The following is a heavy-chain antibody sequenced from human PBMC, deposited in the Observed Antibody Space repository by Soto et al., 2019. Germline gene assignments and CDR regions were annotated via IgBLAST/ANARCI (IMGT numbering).Heavy chain of an antibody. Sequence: QVQLVQSGAEVQKPGSSVKVSCKASGGTFSSYAISWVRQAPGQGLEWMGGIIPIFGTANYAQKFQGRVTITADESTSTAYMELSSLRSEDTAVYYCAEAYSSRPFRVNYYGMDVWGQGTTVTVSS. D-gene: IGHD6-19*01. CDR2: IIPIFGTA. V-gene: IGHV1-69*01. CDR3: AEAYSSRPFRVNYYGMDV. CDR1: GGTFSSYA. J-gene: IGHJ6*02.